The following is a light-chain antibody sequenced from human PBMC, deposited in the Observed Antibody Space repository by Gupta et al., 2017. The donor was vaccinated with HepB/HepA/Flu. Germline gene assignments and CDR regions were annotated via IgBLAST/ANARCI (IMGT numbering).Light chain of an antibody. CDR3: GACAGSLSFV. Sequence: QSVLTHPPSASGTPGQRITISCSGSSSNVGSNYVYWYQQLPGKAPKLLIHGINRRPSGVPDRFSGSKSGNSASLAISGLRSEDEADYYCGACAGSLSFVFGTGTKVTVL. J-gene: IGLJ1*01. CDR2: GIN. V-gene: IGLV1-47*02. CDR1: SSNVGSNY.